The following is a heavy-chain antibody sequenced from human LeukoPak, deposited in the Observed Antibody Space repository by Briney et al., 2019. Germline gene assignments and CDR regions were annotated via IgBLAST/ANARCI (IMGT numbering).Heavy chain of an antibody. V-gene: IGHV3-11*01. CDR2: ISTSSNTI. CDR3: AKDNSRGDAFDI. Sequence: GGSLRLSCAASGFTFDDYGMSWVRQAPGKGLEWLSYISTSSNTIYYAESVKGRFTISRDNAKNTLYLQMNSLRAEDAAVYYCAKDNSRGDAFDIWGQGTMVTVSS. CDR1: GFTFDDYG. J-gene: IGHJ3*02.